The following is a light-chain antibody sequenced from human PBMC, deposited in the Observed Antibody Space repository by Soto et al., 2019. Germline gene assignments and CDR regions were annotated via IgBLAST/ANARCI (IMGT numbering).Light chain of an antibody. CDR2: GAS. J-gene: IGKJ5*01. CDR1: QSVSSSY. Sequence: EIVLTQSPGTLSLSPVERATLSFRASQSVSSSYLAWYQQKPGQAPRLLIYGASSRATGIPDRFSGSGSGTDFTLTISRLEPEDFAVYYCQQYYNWPITFGQGTRLEIK. V-gene: IGKV3-20*01. CDR3: QQYYNWPIT.